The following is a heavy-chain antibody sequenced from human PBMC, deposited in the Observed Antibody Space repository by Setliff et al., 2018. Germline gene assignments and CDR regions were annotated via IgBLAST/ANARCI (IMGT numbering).Heavy chain of an antibody. Sequence: PGGSLRLSCAASGFTFGSYGMYWVRQAPGKGLEWVALIWYDGSGKFYADSVKGRFTISRDNSKNSLYLEMYSLRAEDTAVYYCAKGNLGYWSGGICYPFDYWGQGSLVTVSS. V-gene: IGHV3-33*06. D-gene: IGHD2-15*01. CDR2: IWYDGSGK. CDR3: AKGNLGYWSGGICYPFDY. J-gene: IGHJ4*02. CDR1: GFTFGSYG.